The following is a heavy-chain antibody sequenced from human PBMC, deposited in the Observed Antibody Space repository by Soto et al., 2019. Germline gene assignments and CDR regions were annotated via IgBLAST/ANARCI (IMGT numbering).Heavy chain of an antibody. D-gene: IGHD3-3*01. Sequence: ASVNVSCKASGYSFTSYAMHWVRQAPGQRLEWMGWINAGNGNTKYSQKFQGRVTITRDTSASTAYMELSSLRSEDTAVYYCARVMRVPWRGNFEYRGQGTLVSVSS. V-gene: IGHV1-3*01. CDR2: INAGNGNT. CDR1: GYSFTSYA. CDR3: ARVMRVPWRGNFEY. J-gene: IGHJ4*02.